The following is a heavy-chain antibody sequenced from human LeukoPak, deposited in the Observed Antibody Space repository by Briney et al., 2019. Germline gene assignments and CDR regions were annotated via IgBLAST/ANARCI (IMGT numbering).Heavy chain of an antibody. J-gene: IGHJ5*02. CDR3: ARAVAAAGDWFDP. CDR2: IYYSGST. D-gene: IGHD6-13*01. CDR1: GGSISSYY. Sequence: SETLSLTCTVSGGSISSYYWSWIRQPPGKGLEWIGYIYYSGSTNYNPSLKSRVTISVDTSKNQFSLKLSSVTAADTAVYYCARAVAAAGDWFDPWGQGTLITVSS. V-gene: IGHV4-59*01.